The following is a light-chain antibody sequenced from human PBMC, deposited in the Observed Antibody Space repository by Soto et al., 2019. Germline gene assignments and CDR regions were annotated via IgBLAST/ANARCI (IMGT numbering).Light chain of an antibody. V-gene: IGKV3-15*01. CDR1: QRLHGS. Sequence: EIVMTQSPATLSVSPGERVTLSCRASQRLHGSLPWFQKKSGQPPRLLIYGATARVAGVPVRFSGSGGGTEFTLTISSLQSEDFASYFCQQYHDWRRTFGQGTKVEMK. CDR2: GAT. J-gene: IGKJ2*01. CDR3: QQYHDWRRT.